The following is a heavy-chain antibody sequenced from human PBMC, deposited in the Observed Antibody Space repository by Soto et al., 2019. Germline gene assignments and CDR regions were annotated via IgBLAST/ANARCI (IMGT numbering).Heavy chain of an antibody. CDR2: IYYSGST. CDR3: ARHNMVRGVITNYYYYGMDV. V-gene: IGHV4-59*08. Sequence: ASETLSLTCTVSGGSISSYYWSWIRQPPGKGLEWIGYIYYSGSTNYNPSLKSRVTISVDTSKNQFSLKLSSVTAADTAVYYCARHNMVRGVITNYYYYGMDVWGQGTTVTVSS. D-gene: IGHD3-10*01. CDR1: GGSISSYY. J-gene: IGHJ6*02.